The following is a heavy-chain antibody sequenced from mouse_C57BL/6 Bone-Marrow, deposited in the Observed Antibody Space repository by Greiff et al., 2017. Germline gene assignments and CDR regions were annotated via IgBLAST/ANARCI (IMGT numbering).Heavy chain of an antibody. CDR3: AREARQLRPSYAMDY. CDR1: GFTFSDYY. J-gene: IGHJ4*01. D-gene: IGHD3-2*02. V-gene: IGHV5-16*01. Sequence: EVKLMESEGGLVQPGSSMKLSCTASGFTFSDYYMAWVRQVPEKGLEWVANINYDGSSTYYLDSLKSRFIISRDNAKNILYLQMSSLKSEDTATYYCAREARQLRPSYAMDYWGQGTSVTVSS. CDR2: INYDGSST.